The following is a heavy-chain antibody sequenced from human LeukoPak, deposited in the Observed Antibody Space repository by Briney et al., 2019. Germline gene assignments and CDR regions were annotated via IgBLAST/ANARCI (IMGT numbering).Heavy chain of an antibody. D-gene: IGHD6-25*01. CDR2: IYYSGST. J-gene: IGHJ6*02. V-gene: IGHV4-59*01. CDR3: ATSGRGYYYYGMDV. CDR1: GGSISSYY. Sequence: SETLSLTCTVSGGSISSYYWSWIRQPPGKGLEWIGYIYYSGSTNYNPSLKSRVTISVDTSKNQFPLKLSSVAAADTAVYYCATSGRGYYYYGMDVWGQGTTVTVSS.